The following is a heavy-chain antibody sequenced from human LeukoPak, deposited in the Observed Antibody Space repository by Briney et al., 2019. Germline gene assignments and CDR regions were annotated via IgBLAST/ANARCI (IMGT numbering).Heavy chain of an antibody. CDR3: VKDNPLDY. V-gene: IGHV3-30*02. CDR1: GLTFSNYG. Sequence: SGGSLRLSCGASGLTFSNYGMLWVRQAPGKGLDWVAFIRYDGNNKLYADSVKGRFTISRDNSKNTLYLHINSLRAEDTAVYYCVKDNPLDYWGQGTLVIVSS. CDR2: IRYDGNNK. J-gene: IGHJ4*02.